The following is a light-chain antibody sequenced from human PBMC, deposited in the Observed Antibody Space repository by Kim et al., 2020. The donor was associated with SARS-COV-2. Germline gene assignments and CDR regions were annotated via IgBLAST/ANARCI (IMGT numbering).Light chain of an antibody. CDR1: SLRSYY. CDR3: NSRDSNDYVV. V-gene: IGLV3-19*01. Sequence: SSELTQDPAVSVALGQTVRITCQGDSLRSYYATWYQQKPGQAPKVVLYGKDNRPSGVPDRFSGSSSGNTAYLTITGTQAGDEADYYCNSRDSNDYVVFGGGTKVTVL. J-gene: IGLJ2*01. CDR2: GKD.